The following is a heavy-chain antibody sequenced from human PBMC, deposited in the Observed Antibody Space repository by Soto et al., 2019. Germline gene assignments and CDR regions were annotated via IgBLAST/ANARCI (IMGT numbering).Heavy chain of an antibody. CDR3: AKERSIAARPGSDY. Sequence: PGWSLRLSCAASGFTFSCYALSWVNKTQENGLEWVTAISGSGGSTYYADSGKGRFTSGRDNSENTLYLQKNGMRAEDTAVYYCAKERSIAARPGSDYWGQGTLVTVSS. J-gene: IGHJ4*02. CDR1: GFTFSCYA. D-gene: IGHD6-6*01. V-gene: IGHV3-23*01. CDR2: ISGSGGST.